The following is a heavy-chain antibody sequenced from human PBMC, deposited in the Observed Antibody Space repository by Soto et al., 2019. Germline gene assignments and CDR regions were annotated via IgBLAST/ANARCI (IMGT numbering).Heavy chain of an antibody. CDR1: GFTFDDYA. V-gene: IGHV3-9*01. CDR3: AKDGGYSSCWYKGYFDY. D-gene: IGHD6-13*01. Sequence: EVQLVESGGGLVQPGRSLRLSCAASGFTFDDYAMHWVRQAPGKGLEWVSGISWNSGSIGYADSVKGRFTISRDNAKNSLYLQMNSLRAEDTALYYCAKDGGYSSCWYKGYFDYWGQGTLVTVSS. J-gene: IGHJ4*02. CDR2: ISWNSGSI.